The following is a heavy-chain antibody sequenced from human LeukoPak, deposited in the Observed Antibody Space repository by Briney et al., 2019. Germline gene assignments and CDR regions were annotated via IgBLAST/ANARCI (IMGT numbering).Heavy chain of an antibody. CDR2: INYSGNT. CDR1: GSSISSSSYY. D-gene: IGHD3-16*01. Sequence: SETLSLTCTVFGSSISSSSYYWGWIRQPPGKGLEWIGKINYSGNTYYNTSLKSRVSISVGTSKNQFSLKVGSVSAADTSVYYCARLGPSRYDYYYLDVWGKGTTVTVSS. CDR3: ARLGPSRYDYYYLDV. J-gene: IGHJ6*03. V-gene: IGHV4-39*01.